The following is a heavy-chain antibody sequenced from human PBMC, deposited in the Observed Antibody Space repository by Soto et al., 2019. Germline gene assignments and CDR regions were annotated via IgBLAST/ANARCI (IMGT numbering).Heavy chain of an antibody. CDR1: GYSLNELA. Sequence: QVQVVQSGAEVKQPGASVKVSCKVSGYSLNELAIHWVRQGPGKGLEWMGGFDPEEGETVYAQKFQGRVTMSEDTSTDTAYMELSSLRSEDTAFYYWTAATDYDDSSGYYVDFWGQGTLVTVSS. D-gene: IGHD3-22*01. V-gene: IGHV1-24*01. J-gene: IGHJ4*02. CDR3: TAATDYDDSSGYYVDF. CDR2: FDPEEGET.